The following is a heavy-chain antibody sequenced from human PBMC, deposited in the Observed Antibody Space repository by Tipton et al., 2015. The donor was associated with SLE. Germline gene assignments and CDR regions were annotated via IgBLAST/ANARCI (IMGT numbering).Heavy chain of an antibody. J-gene: IGHJ5*02. D-gene: IGHD3-16*01. CDR3: ARDLRAIGDRFDP. CDR1: GGSISSGFYY. V-gene: IGHV4-61*02. CDR2: IYVSGST. Sequence: TLSLTCTVSGGSISSGFYYWSWIRQPAGKGLEWIGRIYVSGSTNYNPSLKSRVTMSVDVSKNQFSLKLSSVTAADTAVYYCARDLRAIGDRFDPWGQGALVTVSS.